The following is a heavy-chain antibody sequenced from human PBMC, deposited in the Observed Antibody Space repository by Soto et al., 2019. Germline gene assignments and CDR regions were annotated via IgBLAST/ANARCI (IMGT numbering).Heavy chain of an antibody. D-gene: IGHD3-3*01. CDR3: AKGGDYWSGFSPD. CDR1: GVTFSDYV. CDR2: ISASGGSS. Sequence: PXGSLRLSCAASGVTFSDYVMSWVRQAPGKGLEWVSGISASGGSSYDVDSVRGRFTISRDNSKNTLFLQMNSLTDEDTAVYYCAKGGDYWSGFSPDWGQGTLVTVSS. J-gene: IGHJ4*02. V-gene: IGHV3-23*01.